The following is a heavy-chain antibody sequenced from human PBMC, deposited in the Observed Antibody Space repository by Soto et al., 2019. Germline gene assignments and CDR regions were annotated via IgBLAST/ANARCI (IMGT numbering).Heavy chain of an antibody. Sequence: PWGSLRLSCAASGFTFSSYAMSWVRQAPGKGLEWVSAISGSGGSTYYADSVKGRFTISRDNSKNTLYLQMNSLRAEDTAVYYCAKGGRNDYSNYAFDYWGQGTLVTVSS. CDR3: AKGGRNDYSNYAFDY. J-gene: IGHJ4*02. D-gene: IGHD4-4*01. V-gene: IGHV3-23*01. CDR2: ISGSGGST. CDR1: GFTFSSYA.